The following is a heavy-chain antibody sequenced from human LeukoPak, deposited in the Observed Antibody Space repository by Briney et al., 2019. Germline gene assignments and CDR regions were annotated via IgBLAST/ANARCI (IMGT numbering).Heavy chain of an antibody. CDR1: GFTFSGYV. Sequence: GGSLRLSCAASGFTFSGYVMSWVRQAPGKGLEWVSSISDRGGSTYYVDSVKGRFTISRDNSKNTLYLQMNSLRAEDTAVYYCAAKEGPWGQGTLVTVSS. V-gene: IGHV3-23*01. CDR2: ISDRGGST. CDR3: AAKEGP. J-gene: IGHJ5*02.